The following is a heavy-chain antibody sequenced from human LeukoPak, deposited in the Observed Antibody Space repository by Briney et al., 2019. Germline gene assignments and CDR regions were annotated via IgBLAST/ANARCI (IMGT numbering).Heavy chain of an antibody. CDR2: IIPILGIA. CDR1: GGTFSTYT. CDR3: ARAGQLSTGAYFDY. D-gene: IGHD6-6*01. J-gene: IGHJ4*02. Sequence: SVKVSCKASGGTFSTYTFSWVRQAPGQGLEWMGRIIPILGIANYAQKFQGRVTITADKSTNTAYMALSSLRSEDTAVYYCARAGQLSTGAYFDYWGQGTLVTVSS. V-gene: IGHV1-69*02.